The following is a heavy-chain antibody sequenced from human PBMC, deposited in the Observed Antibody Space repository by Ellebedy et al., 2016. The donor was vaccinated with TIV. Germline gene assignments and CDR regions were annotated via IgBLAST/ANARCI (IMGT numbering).Heavy chain of an antibody. D-gene: IGHD5-24*01. J-gene: IGHJ4*02. CDR3: AKDLGRWLQYFDS. CDR1: GFTFSSFA. CDR2: IYSSGGT. V-gene: IGHV3-23*05. Sequence: GESLKISCAASGFTFSSFAMSWVRQAPGKGLEWVSTIYSSGGTYYAGSVKGRFTISRDSSKRTLYLQMNSLRTEDTAVYYCAKDLGRWLQYFDSWGQGTLVTVSS.